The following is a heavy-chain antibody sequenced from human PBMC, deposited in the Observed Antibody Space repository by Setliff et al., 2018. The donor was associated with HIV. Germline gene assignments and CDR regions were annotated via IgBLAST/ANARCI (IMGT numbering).Heavy chain of an antibody. V-gene: IGHV4-4*08. CDR3: ARDRRGYYYGSGSCYMDV. CDR1: GDSISSYY. CDR2: IYTSGIT. J-gene: IGHJ6*03. Sequence: TLSLPCTVSGDSISSYYWSWIRQPPGKGLEWIGYIYTSGITDYNPSLKSRVTISGDTSKNQFSLKLSSVTAADTAVYYCARDRRGYYYGSGSCYMDVWGTGTTVTVSS. D-gene: IGHD3-10*01.